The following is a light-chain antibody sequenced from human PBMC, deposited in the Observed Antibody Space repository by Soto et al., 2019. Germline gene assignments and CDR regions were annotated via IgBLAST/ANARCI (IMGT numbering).Light chain of an antibody. CDR3: QQYNNWPWT. Sequence: EVVLSQSPATLSLSPGERAALSCKASQSVHNFLAWYQQKPGQAPRLLIYGASTRATGIPARFSGSGSGTEFTLTISSLQSEDFAVYYCQQYNNWPWTFGQGTKVDIK. CDR1: QSVHNF. V-gene: IGKV3-15*01. J-gene: IGKJ1*01. CDR2: GAS.